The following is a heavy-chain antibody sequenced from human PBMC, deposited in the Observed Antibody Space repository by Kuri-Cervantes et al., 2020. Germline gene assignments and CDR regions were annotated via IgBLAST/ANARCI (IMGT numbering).Heavy chain of an antibody. D-gene: IGHD3-22*01. CDR2: IYYSGST. V-gene: IGHV4-59*01. J-gene: IGHJ5*02. CDR3: ARNYYYDSSGYYYEVWWFDP. Sequence: SETLSLTCTVSGGSISSYYWSWIRQPPGKGLEWIGYIYYSGSTNYNPSLKSRVTISVDTSKNQFSLKLSSVTAADTAVYYYARNYYYDSSGYYYEVWWFDPWGQGTLVTVSS. CDR1: GGSISSYY.